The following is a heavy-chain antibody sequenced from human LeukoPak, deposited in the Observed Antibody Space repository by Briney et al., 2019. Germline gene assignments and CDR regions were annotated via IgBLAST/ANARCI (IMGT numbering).Heavy chain of an antibody. CDR3: ARDQTWRYCSGDSCQCQGFDI. D-gene: IGHD2-15*01. V-gene: IGHV3-7*01. J-gene: IGHJ3*02. Sequence: PGGTLRLSCAASGFTFSDYWMTWVRQAPGKGLEWVANIKQDGREKYYVDSVRGRFTISRDNAKNSLYLQMNGLRAEDTAVYYCARDQTWRYCSGDSCQCQGFDIWGQGTMVTVSS. CDR1: GFTFSDYW. CDR2: IKQDGREK.